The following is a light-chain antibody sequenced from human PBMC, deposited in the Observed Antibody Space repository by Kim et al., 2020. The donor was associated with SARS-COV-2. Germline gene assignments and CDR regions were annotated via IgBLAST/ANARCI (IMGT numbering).Light chain of an antibody. Sequence: LPPGDRATLSCRASHNVGTNMAWYQQKSGQAPRVLIYRASNRATDIPASISGSGSGTEFTLTISSLQSEDFAVYFCQQFNEWPLTFGGGTKVDIK. CDR2: RAS. CDR1: HNVGTN. J-gene: IGKJ4*01. CDR3: QQFNEWPLT. V-gene: IGKV3-15*01.